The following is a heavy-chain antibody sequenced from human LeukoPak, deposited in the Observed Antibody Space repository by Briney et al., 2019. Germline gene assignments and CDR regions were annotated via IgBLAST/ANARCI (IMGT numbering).Heavy chain of an antibody. CDR1: GFTFSGYG. Sequence: GGSLRLSCAASGFTFSGYGMHWVRRAPGKGLEWVAVIWFDGSNKYYADSVKGRFTISRDNSKNTPYLQMNSLRVEDTAVYYCAIERSSWHTYGMDVWGQGTTVTVSS. V-gene: IGHV3-33*01. CDR3: AIERSSWHTYGMDV. CDR2: IWFDGSNK. J-gene: IGHJ6*02. D-gene: IGHD6-13*01.